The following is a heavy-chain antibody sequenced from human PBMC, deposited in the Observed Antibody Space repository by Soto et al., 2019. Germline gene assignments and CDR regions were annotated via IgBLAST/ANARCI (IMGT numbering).Heavy chain of an antibody. CDR3: AQDQGEQY. CDR2: ITGSGDNT. Sequence: PRLSCAASGSTFSSYSMRWVRQAPGKGLEWVSGITGSGDNTNYADSVKGRFTISRDNSKNTLYLQMNSLRAEDTAIYYCAQDQGEQYWGQGTLVTVSS. D-gene: IGHD2-21*01. V-gene: IGHV3-23*01. CDR1: GSTFSSYS. J-gene: IGHJ4*02.